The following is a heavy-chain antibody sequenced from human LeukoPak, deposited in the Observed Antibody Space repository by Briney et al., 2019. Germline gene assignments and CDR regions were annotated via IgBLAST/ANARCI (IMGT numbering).Heavy chain of an antibody. J-gene: IGHJ6*04. V-gene: IGHV3-30*18. CDR3: AKDRGSSWENYYYYYGMDV. D-gene: IGHD6-13*01. CDR2: ISYDGSNK. CDR1: GFTFSSYG. Sequence: GRSLRLSCAASGFTFSSYGMHWVRQAPGKGLEWVAVISYDGSNKYYADSVKGRFTISRDNSKNTLYLQFNSLRAEDTAVYYCAKDRGSSWENYYYYYGMDVWGEGTTVTVSS.